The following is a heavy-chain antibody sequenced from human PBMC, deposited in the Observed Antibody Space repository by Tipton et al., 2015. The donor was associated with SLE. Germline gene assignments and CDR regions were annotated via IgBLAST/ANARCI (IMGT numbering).Heavy chain of an antibody. CDR1: GYTFTNDA. Sequence: QVQLVQSGPEVKKPGASVKVSCKASGYTFTNDAMHWVRQAPGQRLEWMGWINAGNGNTKYSQKFQGRVTISRDTSASTAYMELSSLRSEDTAVYYCARAFCSSTSCYYCDYWGQGTRVTVSS. CDR2: INAGNGNT. D-gene: IGHD2-2*01. J-gene: IGHJ4*02. V-gene: IGHV1-3*01. CDR3: ARAFCSSTSCYYCDY.